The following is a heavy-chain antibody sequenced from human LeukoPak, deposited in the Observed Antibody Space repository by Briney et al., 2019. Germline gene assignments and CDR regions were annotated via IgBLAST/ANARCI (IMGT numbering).Heavy chain of an antibody. CDR2: INPNSGGT. CDR1: GYTFTGYY. V-gene: IGHV1-2*02. Sequence: GASVKVSCKASGYTFTGYYMHWVRQAPGQGLEWMGWINPNSGGTNYAQKFQGRVTMTRDTSISTAYMELSRLRSDDTAVYYCARGIGYCGSTSCSDYFHQWGQGTLVTVSS. J-gene: IGHJ1*01. CDR3: ARGIGYCGSTSCSDYFHQ. D-gene: IGHD2-2*01.